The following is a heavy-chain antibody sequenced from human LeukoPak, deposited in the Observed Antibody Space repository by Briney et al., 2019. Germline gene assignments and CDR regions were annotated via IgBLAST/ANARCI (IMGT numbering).Heavy chain of an antibody. CDR1: GFTVSSNY. CDR3: ARARYGGNSSPFDY. Sequence: PGGSLRLSCAASGFTVSSNYMSWVRQAPGKGLEWVSVIYSGGSTYYADSVKGRFTISRDNSKNTLYLQMNSLRAEDTAVYYCARARYGGNSSPFDYWGQGTLVTVSS. V-gene: IGHV3-53*01. J-gene: IGHJ4*02. D-gene: IGHD4-23*01. CDR2: IYSGGST.